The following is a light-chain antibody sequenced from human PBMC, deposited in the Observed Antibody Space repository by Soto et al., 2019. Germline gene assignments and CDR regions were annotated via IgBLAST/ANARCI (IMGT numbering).Light chain of an antibody. CDR2: RTS. CDR1: QSVTSN. J-gene: IGKJ1*01. CDR3: QQYNTWST. V-gene: IGKV3-15*01. Sequence: EIVMTQSPATLSVSPGERATLSCRASQSVTSNLAWYQQKPGQAPRLLIYRTSTRATGISARFSGSGSGTEFTLTISSLQSEDFAVYYCQQYNTWSTFGQGTKVEIK.